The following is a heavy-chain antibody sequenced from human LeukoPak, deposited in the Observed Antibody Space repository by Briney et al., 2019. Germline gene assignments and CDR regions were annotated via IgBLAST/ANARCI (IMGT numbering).Heavy chain of an antibody. D-gene: IGHD2-2*02. Sequence: GGSLRLSCAASGFTFGSYWMHWVRQAPGKGLVWVSRINSDGSSTNYADSVKGRFTISRDNAKSTLYLQMNSLRAEDTAVYFCARGGYCSSTSCYTSLNWFDPWGQGTLVTVSS. CDR2: INSDGSST. CDR3: ARGGYCSSTSCYTSLNWFDP. J-gene: IGHJ5*02. CDR1: GFTFGSYW. V-gene: IGHV3-74*01.